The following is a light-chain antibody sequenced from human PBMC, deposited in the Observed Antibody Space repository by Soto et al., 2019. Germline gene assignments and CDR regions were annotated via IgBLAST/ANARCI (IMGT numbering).Light chain of an antibody. Sequence: DIVMTQSPDSLAVSLGERATINCKSSQSVLSNSNNKNSIAWYQQKAGQPPRLLIYWASTRESGVPDRFIGSRSGTHFALTISSLQAEDVAFYCCNQYGQTPPWTVGRGTKVEIK. CDR1: QSVLSNSNNKNS. V-gene: IGKV4-1*01. CDR2: WAS. J-gene: IGKJ1*01. CDR3: NQYGQTPPWT.